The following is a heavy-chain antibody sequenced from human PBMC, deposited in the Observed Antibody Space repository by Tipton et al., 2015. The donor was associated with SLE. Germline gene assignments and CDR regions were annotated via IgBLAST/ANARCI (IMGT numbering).Heavy chain of an antibody. Sequence: TLSLTCAVSGYSISSGYYWGWIRQPPGKGLEWIGSIYHSGSTYYNPSLKSRVTISVDTSKNQFSLKLSSVTAADTAVYYFARGEGGGYSGYGLGYWGQGTLVTVSS. V-gene: IGHV4-38-2*01. CDR2: IYHSGST. D-gene: IGHD5-12*01. CDR1: GYSISSGYY. J-gene: IGHJ4*02. CDR3: ARGEGGGYSGYGLGY.